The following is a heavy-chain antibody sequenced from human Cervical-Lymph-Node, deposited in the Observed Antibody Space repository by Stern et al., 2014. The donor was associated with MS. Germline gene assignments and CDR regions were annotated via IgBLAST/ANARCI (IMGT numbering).Heavy chain of an antibody. D-gene: IGHD2-21*02. J-gene: IGHJ4*02. Sequence: VQLVESGGGVVQPGRSLRLSCAASGFTFSSYGMHWVRQAPGKGLEWVAVIWYDGSNKYYADSVKGRFTISRDNSKNTLYLQMNSLRAEDTAVYYCAREAVVVTAHFDYWGQGTLVTVSS. CDR2: IWYDGSNK. CDR3: AREAVVVTAHFDY. V-gene: IGHV3-33*01. CDR1: GFTFSSYG.